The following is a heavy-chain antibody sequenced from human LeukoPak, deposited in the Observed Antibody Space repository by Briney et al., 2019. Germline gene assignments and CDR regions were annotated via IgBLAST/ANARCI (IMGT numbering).Heavy chain of an antibody. V-gene: IGHV3-53*01. D-gene: IGHD2-2*02. CDR1: GFTVSSNY. Sequence: PGGSLRLSCAASGFTVSSNYMSWVRQAPGKGLEWVSVIYSGGSTYYADSVKGRFTISRDNSKNTLYLQMNSLRAEDTAVYYCARDRDCSSTSCYSDAFDIWGQGTMVTVFS. J-gene: IGHJ3*02. CDR2: IYSGGST. CDR3: ARDRDCSSTSCYSDAFDI.